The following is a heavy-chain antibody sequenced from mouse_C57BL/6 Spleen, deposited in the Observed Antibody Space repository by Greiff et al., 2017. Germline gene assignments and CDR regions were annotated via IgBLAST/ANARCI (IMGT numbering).Heavy chain of an antibody. CDR3: ARPPYDGYSWFAY. V-gene: IGHV1-26*01. D-gene: IGHD2-3*01. CDR2: INPNNGGT. J-gene: IGHJ3*01. CDR1: GYTFTDYY. Sequence: VQLQQSGPELVKPGASVKISCKASGYTFTDYYMNWVKQSHGKSLEWIGDINPNNGGTSYNQKFKGKATLTVDKSSSTAYMELRSLTSEDSAVYYCARPPYDGYSWFAYWGQGTLVTVSA.